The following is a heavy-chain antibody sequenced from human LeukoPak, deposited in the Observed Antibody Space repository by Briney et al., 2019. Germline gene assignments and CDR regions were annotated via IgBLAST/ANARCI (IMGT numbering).Heavy chain of an antibody. CDR2: INPSGGST. J-gene: IGHJ1*01. V-gene: IGHV1-46*01. CDR3: ARGSPWNSFPAEYFQH. D-gene: IGHD2/OR15-2a*01. Sequence: GASVKVSCKASGYTFTSYYMHWVRQAPGQGLEWMGIINPSGGSTSYAQKFQGRVAMTRDTSTSTVYMELSSLRSEDTAVYYCARGSPWNSFPAEYFQHWGQGTLVTVSS. CDR1: GYTFTSYY.